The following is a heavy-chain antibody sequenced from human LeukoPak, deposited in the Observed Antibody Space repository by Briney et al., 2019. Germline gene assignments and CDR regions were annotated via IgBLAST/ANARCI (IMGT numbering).Heavy chain of an antibody. D-gene: IGHD6-13*01. J-gene: IGHJ4*02. CDR2: NNGSGTAT. Sequence: GGSLGLSCAASGFTFTSYAMGWVRQAPGKGLEWVSDNNGSGTATHYADSVKGRFTISRDNSRNMLFVQMNSLRAEDTAVYYCAKTMSSWHLPSFDFWGQGTLVTVSS. V-gene: IGHV3-23*01. CDR1: GFTFTSYA. CDR3: AKTMSSWHLPSFDF.